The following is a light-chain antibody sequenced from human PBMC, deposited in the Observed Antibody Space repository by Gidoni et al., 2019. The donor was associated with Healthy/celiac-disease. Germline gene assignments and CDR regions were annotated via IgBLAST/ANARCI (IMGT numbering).Light chain of an antibody. Sequence: TQSPATLSLSPGERATLTCRASQSVSSYLAWYQQKPGQAPRLLIYDASNRATGIPARFSGSGSGTDFTLTISSLEPEDFSVYYCQQRSNCPSITFGQXTRLEIK. CDR1: QSVSSY. V-gene: IGKV3-11*01. CDR3: QQRSNCPSIT. J-gene: IGKJ5*01. CDR2: DAS.